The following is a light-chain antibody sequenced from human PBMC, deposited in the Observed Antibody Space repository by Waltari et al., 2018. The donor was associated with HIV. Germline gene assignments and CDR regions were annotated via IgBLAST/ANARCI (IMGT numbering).Light chain of an antibody. Sequence: FMLTQPHPVSESPGKTVTVSCTRSSGSIASNYVQWYQQRPGSSPTTVIYKDDQRPSGVPDRFSGSIDSSSNSASLTISGLRPEDEADYYCQSYDNENPVLFGGGTKLTVL. J-gene: IGLJ2*01. V-gene: IGLV6-57*01. CDR3: QSYDNENPVL. CDR2: KDD. CDR1: SGSIASNY.